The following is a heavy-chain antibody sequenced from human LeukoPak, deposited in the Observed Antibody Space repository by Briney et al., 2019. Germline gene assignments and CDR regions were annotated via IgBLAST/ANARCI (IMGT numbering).Heavy chain of an antibody. CDR3: ARGIIGVLGGYYYYQYMDV. Sequence: GGSLRLSCTSPGFTLNSFWMNWVRQAPGKGLEWVANIKQDGSVSFYGDSVKDRFTISRDNAENSIYLQMNSLRAEDTAVYLCARGIIGVLGGYYYYQYMDVWGNGTTVTVSS. CDR2: IKQDGSVS. V-gene: IGHV3-7*01. D-gene: IGHD1-26*01. J-gene: IGHJ6*03. CDR1: GFTLNSFW.